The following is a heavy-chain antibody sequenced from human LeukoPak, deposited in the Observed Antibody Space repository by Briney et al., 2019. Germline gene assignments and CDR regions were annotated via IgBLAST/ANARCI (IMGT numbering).Heavy chain of an antibody. CDR2: INYSGNT. D-gene: IGHD6-13*01. CDR1: GGSIGSYY. V-gene: IGHV4-39*07. CDR3: ARDGGSAAAGELDY. Sequence: SETLSLTCTVSGGSIGSYYWGWIRQPPGRGPEWIGIINYSGNTYCNPSLKSRVTISVDTPKNQFSLKVSSVTAADTAVYYCARDGGSAAAGELDYWGQGTLVTVSS. J-gene: IGHJ4*02.